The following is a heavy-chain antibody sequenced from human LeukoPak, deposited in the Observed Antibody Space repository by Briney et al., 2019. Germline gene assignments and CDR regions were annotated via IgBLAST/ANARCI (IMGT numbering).Heavy chain of an antibody. CDR3: ARDHSSGWYSDYFDY. D-gene: IGHD6-19*01. Sequence: PSGTLSLTCAVSGDSISSNNWWHWVRQAPGKGLEWVAVIWYDGSNKYYADSVKGRFTISRDNSKNTLYLQMNSLRAEDTAVYYCARDHSSGWYSDYFDYWGQGTLVTVSS. J-gene: IGHJ4*02. CDR1: GDSISSNN. V-gene: IGHV3-33*01. CDR2: IWYDGSNK.